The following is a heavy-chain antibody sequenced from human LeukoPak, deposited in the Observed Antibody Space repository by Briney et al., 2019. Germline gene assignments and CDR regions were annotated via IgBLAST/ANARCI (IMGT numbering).Heavy chain of an antibody. J-gene: IGHJ3*02. Sequence: ASVKVSCKASGYTFTGYYMHWVRQAPGQGLEWMGWINPNSGGTNYAQKFQGRVTMTRDTSISTAYMELSSLRSEDTAVYYCARDPNGDGYAFDIWGQGTMVTVSS. CDR3: ARDPNGDGYAFDI. CDR2: INPNSGGT. V-gene: IGHV1-2*02. CDR1: GYTFTGYY. D-gene: IGHD5-24*01.